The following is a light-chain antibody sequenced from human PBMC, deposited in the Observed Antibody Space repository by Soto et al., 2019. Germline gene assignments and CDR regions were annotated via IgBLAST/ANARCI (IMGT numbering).Light chain of an antibody. J-gene: IGKJ1*01. CDR1: QSVSSN. V-gene: IGKV3-15*01. Sequence: ETVMMQSPATLSVSPGESATLSCRASQSVSSNLAWYQQKPGQAPRLLIYHASTRATGIPARFSGRGSGTDFTLTISGLLSEDFAVYYCQHYESWRGTFGQGTKVEIK. CDR2: HAS. CDR3: QHYESWRGT.